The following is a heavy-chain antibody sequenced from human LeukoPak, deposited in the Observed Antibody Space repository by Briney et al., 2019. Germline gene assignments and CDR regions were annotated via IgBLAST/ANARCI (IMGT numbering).Heavy chain of an antibody. J-gene: IGHJ4*02. CDR2: ISSSRSYI. Sequence: GGSLRLSCAASGFTFSSYAMSWVRQAPGKGLEWVSSISSSRSYIYYADSVKGRFTISRDNAKNSLYLQMNSLRAEDTAVYYCARDPYSSGFVDYWGQGTLVTVSS. D-gene: IGHD6-19*01. V-gene: IGHV3-21*01. CDR1: GFTFSSYA. CDR3: ARDPYSSGFVDY.